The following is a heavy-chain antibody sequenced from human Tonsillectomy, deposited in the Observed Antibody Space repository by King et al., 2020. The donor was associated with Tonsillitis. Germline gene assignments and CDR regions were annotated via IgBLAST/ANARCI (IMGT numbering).Heavy chain of an antibody. V-gene: IGHV1-2*02. CDR1: GYTFTGYY. D-gene: IGHD2-21*01. Sequence: QLVQSGAEVKKPGASVTVSCKASGYTFTGYYIHWVRQAPGQGLEWMGWINPNRGGTNSAQKFQGRVTMTRDTSISTAYMELSRLGSDDTAVYYCARDVDFYYGMDVWGQGTTVTVSS. CDR2: INPNRGGT. J-gene: IGHJ6*02. CDR3: ARDVDFYYGMDV.